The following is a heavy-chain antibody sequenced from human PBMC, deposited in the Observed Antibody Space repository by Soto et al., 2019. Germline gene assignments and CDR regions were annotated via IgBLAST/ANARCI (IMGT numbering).Heavy chain of an antibody. Sequence: SETLSLTCTVSGGSISSGGYYWSWIRQPPGKGLEWLGYISYSGSTNYNPSLKSRVTISVDTSKTQVSLKLSSVTAADTAVYYCARDSRPGDFDYWGQGTLVTVSS. V-gene: IGHV4-61*08. J-gene: IGHJ4*02. D-gene: IGHD3-10*01. CDR1: GGSISSGGYY. CDR3: ARDSRPGDFDY. CDR2: ISYSGST.